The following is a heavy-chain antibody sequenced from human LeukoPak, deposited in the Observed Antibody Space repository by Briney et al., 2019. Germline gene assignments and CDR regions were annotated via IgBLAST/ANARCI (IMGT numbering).Heavy chain of an antibody. D-gene: IGHD1-14*01. V-gene: IGHV1-2*02. CDR3: RGGTGYYYYGMDV. CDR1: GYTFTGYY. CDR2: INPNSGGT. J-gene: IGHJ6*02. Sequence: ASVKVSCKASGYTFTGYYMHWVRQAPGQGLEWMGWINPNSGGTNYAQKFQGRVTMTRDTSISTAYMELSRLRSDDTAVYYCRGGTGYYYYGMDVWGQGTTVTVSS.